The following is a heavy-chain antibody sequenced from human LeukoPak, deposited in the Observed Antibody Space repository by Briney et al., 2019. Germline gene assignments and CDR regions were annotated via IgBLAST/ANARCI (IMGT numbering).Heavy chain of an antibody. CDR2: INSDGSST. D-gene: IGHD6-19*01. CDR3: ASVVWQWRFYAFDI. Sequence: GGSLRLSCAASGFTFSSYRMHWVRQAPGKGLVWVSRINSDGSSTSSADSVKGRFTISRDNAKNTLYLQMNSLRAEDTAVYYCASVVWQWRFYAFDIWGQGTMVTVSS. CDR1: GFTFSSYR. V-gene: IGHV3-74*01. J-gene: IGHJ3*02.